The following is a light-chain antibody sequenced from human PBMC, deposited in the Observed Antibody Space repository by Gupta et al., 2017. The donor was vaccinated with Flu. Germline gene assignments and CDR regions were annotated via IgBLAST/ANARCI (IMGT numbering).Light chain of an antibody. CDR2: DAS. J-gene: IGKJ3*01. V-gene: IGKV3-11*01. CDR3: QQRSFWPPFT. Sequence: EIVLTQSPATLSLSPEERATLSCRASQSISNYLAWYQQKPGKAPRLRIYDASNRATGIPARFSGSGFGTDFTLTISSLEPEDFVVYYCQQRSFWPPFTFGPGTKVDVK. CDR1: QSISNY.